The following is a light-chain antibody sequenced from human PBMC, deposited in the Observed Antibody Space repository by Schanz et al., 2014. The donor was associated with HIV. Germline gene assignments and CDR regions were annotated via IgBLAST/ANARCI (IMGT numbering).Light chain of an antibody. CDR2: KAS. Sequence: DIQMTQSPPTLSASVGDRVTITCRASQSITDSLAWYQQKPGKAPKLLIYKASNLESGVPSRFSGSGSGTEFTLTINSMQPDDLGTYYCEQYNSRSPFTFGQGTRLEIK. CDR1: QSITDS. V-gene: IGKV1-5*03. CDR3: EQYNSRSPFT. J-gene: IGKJ2*01.